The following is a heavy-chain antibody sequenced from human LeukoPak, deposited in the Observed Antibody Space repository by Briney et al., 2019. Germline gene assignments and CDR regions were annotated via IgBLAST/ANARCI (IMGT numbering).Heavy chain of an antibody. CDR2: INPGDSDT. Sequence: GESLKISCQASGYSFSSSWIGWARQMPGKGLEWMAIINPGDSDTRYSPSFQGQVTISADKSISTVYLQWGSLKASDTAMYYCARQPGAGWFDPWGQGTLVTVSS. CDR3: ARQPGAGWFDP. J-gene: IGHJ5*02. CDR1: GYSFSSSW. D-gene: IGHD3-10*01. V-gene: IGHV5-51*01.